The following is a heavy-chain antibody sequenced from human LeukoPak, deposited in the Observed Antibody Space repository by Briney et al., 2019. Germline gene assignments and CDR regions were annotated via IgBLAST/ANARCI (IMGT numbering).Heavy chain of an antibody. D-gene: IGHD2-15*01. CDR3: AKDGSSCSGGSCYSGY. Sequence: GGSLRLSCAASGFTFSSYAMSWVRQAPGKGLEWVSAISGSGGSTYYADSVKGRFTISRDNSKNTLYLQMNSLRAEDTAVYYCAKDGSSCSGGSCYSGYWGQGTLVTVSS. CDR2: ISGSGGST. J-gene: IGHJ4*03. CDR1: GFTFSSYA. V-gene: IGHV3-23*01.